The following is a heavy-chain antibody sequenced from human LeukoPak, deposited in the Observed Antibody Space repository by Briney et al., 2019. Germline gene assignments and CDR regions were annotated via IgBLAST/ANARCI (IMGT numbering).Heavy chain of an antibody. V-gene: IGHV3-48*03. D-gene: IGHD1-26*01. J-gene: IGHJ4*02. CDR2: ISSSGSTI. CDR1: GFTSSSYE. CDR3: ARVWYSGSYPVDY. Sequence: GGSLRLSCAASGFTSSSYEMNWVRQAPGKGLEWVSYISSSGSTIYYADSVKGRFTISRDNAKNSLYLQMNSLRAEDTAVYYCARVWYSGSYPVDYWGQGTLVTVSS.